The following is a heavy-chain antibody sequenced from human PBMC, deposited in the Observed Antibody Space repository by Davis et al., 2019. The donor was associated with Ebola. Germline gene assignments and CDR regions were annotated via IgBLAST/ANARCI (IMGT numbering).Heavy chain of an antibody. Sequence: GGSLRLSCAASGFTFSSYSMNWVRQAPGKGLEGGSASRSSSSYRYYADSVKGRFTISRDNAKNSLYLQMNSLRAEDTAVYYCARDSLNWNPYPDAFDIWGQGTMVTVSS. CDR3: ARDSLNWNPYPDAFDI. J-gene: IGHJ3*02. D-gene: IGHD1-1*01. V-gene: IGHV3-21*01. CDR1: GFTFSSYS. CDR2: SRSSSSYR.